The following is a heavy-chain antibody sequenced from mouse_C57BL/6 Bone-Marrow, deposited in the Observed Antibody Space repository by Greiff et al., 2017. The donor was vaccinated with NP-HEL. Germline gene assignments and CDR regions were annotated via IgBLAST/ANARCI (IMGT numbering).Heavy chain of an antibody. D-gene: IGHD2-1*01. CDR3: ARVIYYGNWRYFDV. CDR2: INSDGGST. CDR1: EYEFPSHD. V-gene: IGHV5-2*01. J-gene: IGHJ1*03. Sequence: EVKLVESGGGLVQPGESLKLSCESNEYEFPSHDMSWVRKTPEKRLELVAAINSDGGSTYYPDTMERRFIISRDNTKKTLYLQMSSLRSEDTALYYCARVIYYGNWRYFDVWGTGTTVTVSS.